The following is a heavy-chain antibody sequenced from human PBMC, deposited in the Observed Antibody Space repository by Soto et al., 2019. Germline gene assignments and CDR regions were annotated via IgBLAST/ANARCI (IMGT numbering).Heavy chain of an antibody. CDR3: RRSSRYSTDV. D-gene: IGHD6-13*01. CDR1: GGSFSGYY. CDR2: IYHTGNT. J-gene: IGHJ6*02. V-gene: IGHV4-34*01. Sequence: SETLSLTCAVSGGSFSGYYWTWIRQPPGKGLEWIGRIYHTGNTNYNPSLNSRVNISVDTSKNQFSLDVISVTAADTAVYYCRRSSRYSTDVWGQGTTVTVSS.